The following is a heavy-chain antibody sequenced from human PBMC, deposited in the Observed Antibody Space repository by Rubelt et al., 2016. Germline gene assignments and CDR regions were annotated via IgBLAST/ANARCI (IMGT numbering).Heavy chain of an antibody. J-gene: IGHJ6*03. D-gene: IGHD2-15*01. Sequence: QVQLQQWGAGLLKPSETLSLTCAVYGGSFSGYYWSWIRQPPGKGLEWIGEINHSGSTNYNPSLKSLVTISVDTSKNQFSLKLSSVTAADTAVYYCARLRGCSGGSCYYDYYYYMDVWGKGTTVTVSS. CDR3: ARLRGCSGGSCYYDYYYYMDV. V-gene: IGHV4-34*01. CDR2: INHSGST. CDR1: GGSFSGYY.